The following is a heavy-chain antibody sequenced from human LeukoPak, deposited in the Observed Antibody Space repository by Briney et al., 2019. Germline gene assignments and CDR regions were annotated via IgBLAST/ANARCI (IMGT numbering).Heavy chain of an antibody. CDR2: IYYSGST. CDR1: GGSISSYY. J-gene: IGHJ3*02. Sequence: PSETLSLTCTVSGGSISSYYWSWIRQPPGKGLEWIGYIYYSGSTNYNPSLKSRVTISVDTSKNQFSLKLSSVTAADTAVYYCARHLGEHIVVVTAIGGDAFDIWGQGTMVTVSS. D-gene: IGHD2-21*02. CDR3: ARHLGEHIVVVTAIGGDAFDI. V-gene: IGHV4-59*08.